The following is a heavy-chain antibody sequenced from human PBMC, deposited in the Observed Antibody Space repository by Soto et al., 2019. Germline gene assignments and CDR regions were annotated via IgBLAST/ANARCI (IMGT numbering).Heavy chain of an antibody. CDR2: IYYSGST. V-gene: IGHV4-59*01. J-gene: IGHJ4*02. Sequence: SETLSLTCTVSCGSISSYFWSWIRQPPGKGLEWIGYIYYSGSTNYNPSLKSRVTISVDTSKNQLSLKLSSVTAADTAVYYCARVGYCGGDCSFPYYWGQGTLVTVS. CDR1: CGSISSYF. CDR3: ARVGYCGGDCSFPYY. D-gene: IGHD2-21*02.